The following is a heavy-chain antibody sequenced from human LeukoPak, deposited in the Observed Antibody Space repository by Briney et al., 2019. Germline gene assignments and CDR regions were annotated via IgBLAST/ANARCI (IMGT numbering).Heavy chain of an antibody. CDR3: ASPFYYYYDSSRNWFDP. CDR2: IYYSGST. J-gene: IGHJ5*02. D-gene: IGHD3-22*01. Sequence: PSETLSLTCTVSGGSISSSSYYWGWIRQPPGKGLEWIGSIYYSGSTYYNPSLKSRVTISVDTSKNQFSLKLSSVTAADTAVYCCASPFYYYYDSSRNWFDPWGQGTLVTVSS. V-gene: IGHV4-39*01. CDR1: GGSISSSSYY.